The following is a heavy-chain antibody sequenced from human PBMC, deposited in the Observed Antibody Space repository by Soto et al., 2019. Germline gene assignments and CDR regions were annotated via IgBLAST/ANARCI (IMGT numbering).Heavy chain of an antibody. CDR2: IYYSGST. CDR3: ARDSTAMGSYYYYCMDV. D-gene: IGHD5-18*01. J-gene: IGHJ6*02. Sequence: SETLSLTCTVSGGSISSGGYYWSWIRQHPGKGLEWIGYIYYSGSTYYNPSLKSRVTISVDTSKNQFSLKLSSVTAADTAVYYCARDSTAMGSYYYYCMDVWGQGTTVTVSS. CDR1: GGSISSGGYY. V-gene: IGHV4-31*03.